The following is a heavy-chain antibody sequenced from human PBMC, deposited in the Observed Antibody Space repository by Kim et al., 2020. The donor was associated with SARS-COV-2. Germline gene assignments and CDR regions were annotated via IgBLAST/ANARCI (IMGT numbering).Heavy chain of an antibody. V-gene: IGHV1-18*04. Sequence: ASVKVSCKASGYTFTSYGISWVRQAPGQGLEWMGRISAYNGNTNYAQKLQGRVTMTTDTSTSTAYMELRSQRSDDTAVYYCARRYYDSSGYWFDPWGQGTLVPVSS. CDR2: ISAYNGNT. J-gene: IGHJ5*02. D-gene: IGHD3-22*01. CDR3: ARRYYDSSGYWFDP. CDR1: GYTFTSYG.